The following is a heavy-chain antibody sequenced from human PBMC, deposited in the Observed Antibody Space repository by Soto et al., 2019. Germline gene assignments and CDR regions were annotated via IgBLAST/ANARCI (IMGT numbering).Heavy chain of an antibody. J-gene: IGHJ4*01. V-gene: IGHV1-18*01. CDR3: AKGTGTTSEGSLFDY. CDR1: GYMFASYG. D-gene: IGHD1-1*01. CDR2: ISGYNGNT. Sequence: GASVKVSCKASGYMFASYGINWVRQAPAQGLEWMGWISGYNGNTNYGQKNQGRVTMTTDTSTSTVYMELRSLRSDDTAVYYCAKGTGTTSEGSLFDYWG.